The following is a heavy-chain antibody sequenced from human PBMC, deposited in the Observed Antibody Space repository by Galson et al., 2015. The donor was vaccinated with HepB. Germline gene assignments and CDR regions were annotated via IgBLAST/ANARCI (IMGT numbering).Heavy chain of an antibody. Sequence: SLRLSCAASGFTVSSNYMSWVRQAPGKGLEWVSVIYSGGSTYYADSVKGRFTISRDNSKNTLYLQMNSLRAEDTAVYYCARDSSIAVFYGMDVWGQGTTVTVSS. J-gene: IGHJ6*02. D-gene: IGHD6-6*01. CDR3: ARDSSIAVFYGMDV. CDR2: IYSGGST. CDR1: GFTVSSNY. V-gene: IGHV3-53*01.